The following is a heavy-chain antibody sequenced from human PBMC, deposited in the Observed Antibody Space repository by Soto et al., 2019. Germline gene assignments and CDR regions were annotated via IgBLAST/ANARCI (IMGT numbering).Heavy chain of an antibody. J-gene: IGHJ4*02. V-gene: IGHV1-58*01. D-gene: IGHD3-3*01. CDR2: IDVGGGNT. CDR1: GFTFSSSS. CDR3: AAGITIFAPAPDY. Sequence: SVKVSCKASGFTFSSSSVQWVRQARGQRLEWIGWIDVGGGNTNYEEKFQDRVTITGDMSTSTAYMELSSLRSEDTAVYYCAAGITIFAPAPDYCGQGTLVTVSS.